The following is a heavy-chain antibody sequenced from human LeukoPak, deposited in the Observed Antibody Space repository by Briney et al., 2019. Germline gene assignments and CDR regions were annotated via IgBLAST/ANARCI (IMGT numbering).Heavy chain of an antibody. J-gene: IGHJ4*02. CDR3: ARDGYYDSSGYVDY. CDR1: GYTFTSYG. D-gene: IGHD3-22*01. V-gene: IGHV1-18*01. Sequence: ASVKVSCKASGYTFTSYGINWVRQAPGQGLEWMGWIRVYNGNTNYAQKLQGRVTMTRDMSTSTVYMELSSLRSEDTAVYYCARDGYYDSSGYVDYWGQGTLVTVSS. CDR2: IRVYNGNT.